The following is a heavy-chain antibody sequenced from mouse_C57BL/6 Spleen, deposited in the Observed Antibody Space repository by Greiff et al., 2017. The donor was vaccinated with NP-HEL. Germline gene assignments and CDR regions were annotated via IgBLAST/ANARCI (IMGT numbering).Heavy chain of an antibody. CDR2: IDPETGGT. CDR1: GYTFTDYE. Sequence: QVQLKESGAELVRPGASVTLSCKASGYTFTDYEMHWVKQTPVHGLEWIGAIDPETGGTAYNQKFKGKAILTADKSSSTAYMELRSLTSEDSAVYYCTSWGPFAYWGQGTLVTVSA. V-gene: IGHV1-15*01. J-gene: IGHJ3*01. D-gene: IGHD4-1*01. CDR3: TSWGPFAY.